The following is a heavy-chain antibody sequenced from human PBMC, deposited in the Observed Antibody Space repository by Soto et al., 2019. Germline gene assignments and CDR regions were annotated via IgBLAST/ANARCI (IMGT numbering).Heavy chain of an antibody. Sequence: GGSLRLSCSGSGVSMSSYTMGWVRLAPGKGLEWVATIFSGGSGTEYADSMTGRFSLSRDNSKNIMYLQMNSLRVEDTALYYCARDRQPDGIWTFDYWGRGTLVTVSS. D-gene: IGHD1-1*01. J-gene: IGHJ4*02. V-gene: IGHV3-23*01. CDR2: IFSGGSGT. CDR3: ARDRQPDGIWTFDY. CDR1: GVSMSSYT.